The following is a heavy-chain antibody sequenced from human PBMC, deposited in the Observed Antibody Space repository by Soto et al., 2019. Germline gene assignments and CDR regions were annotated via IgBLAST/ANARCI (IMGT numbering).Heavy chain of an antibody. CDR3: AREIKLNYYYYGMDV. D-gene: IGHD3-10*01. Sequence: GGSLRLSCAASGFTFSSYGMHWVRQAPGKGLEWVAVIWYDGSNKYYADSVKGRFTISRDNSKNTLYLQMNSLRAEDTAVYYCAREIKLNYYYYGMDVWGQGTTVTVSS. CDR2: IWYDGSNK. V-gene: IGHV3-33*01. J-gene: IGHJ6*02. CDR1: GFTFSSYG.